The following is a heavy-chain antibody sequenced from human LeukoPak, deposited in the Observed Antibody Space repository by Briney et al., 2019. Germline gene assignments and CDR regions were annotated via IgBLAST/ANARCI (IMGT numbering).Heavy chain of an antibody. D-gene: IGHD1-26*01. CDR3: ARDYSGSGY. CDR2: INHSGST. V-gene: IGHV4-34*01. CDR1: GGSFSGYY. Sequence: PSETLSLTCAVYGGSFSGYYWSWIRQPPGKGLEWIGEINHSGSTNYNPSLKSRVTISVDTSKNQFSLKLSSVTAADTAVYYCARDYSGSGYWGQGTLVTVSS. J-gene: IGHJ4*02.